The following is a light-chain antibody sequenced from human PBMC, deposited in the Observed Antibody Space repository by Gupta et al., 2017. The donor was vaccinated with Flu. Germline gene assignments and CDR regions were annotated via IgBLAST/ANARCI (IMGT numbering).Light chain of an antibody. J-gene: IGKJ3*01. CDR2: KAS. V-gene: IGKV1-5*03. Sequence: DIQMNKSPSPLSASVGARVTITCRASQSLSTWLAWYQQKPGKSPNLLIYKASSLESGVPSRFSGSGSGTEFTLTISSLQPDDVATYYCQQYVSNPFTFGPGTKVDIK. CDR3: QQYVSNPFT. CDR1: QSLSTW.